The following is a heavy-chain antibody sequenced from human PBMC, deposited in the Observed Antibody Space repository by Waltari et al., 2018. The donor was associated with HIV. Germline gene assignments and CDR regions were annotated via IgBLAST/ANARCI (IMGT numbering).Heavy chain of an antibody. CDR1: GFTFDAYA. CDR3: AKGPFDY. Sequence: EVQLVESGGGLVQPGRSLRLSCAASGFTFDAYAMHWVRQAPGKGREWVAGISWNSGSIGYEDSVKGRFTISRDNAKNSVYLEMNSLRTEDTALYYCAKGPFDYWGQGTLVTVSS. V-gene: IGHV3-9*01. CDR2: ISWNSGSI. J-gene: IGHJ4*02.